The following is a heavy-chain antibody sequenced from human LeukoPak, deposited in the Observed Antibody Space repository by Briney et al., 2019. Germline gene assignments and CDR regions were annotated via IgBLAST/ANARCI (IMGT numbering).Heavy chain of an antibody. CDR2: INPSGGST. Sequence: GASVKVSCKTSGYTFASYYMHWVRQAPGLGLEWMGLINPSGGSTTYAQKFQGRVAMARDTSTSTVYMELSSLRSDDTAVYYCARYPGYSSGRGSLDPWGQGTLVTVSS. J-gene: IGHJ5*02. CDR3: ARYPGYSSGRGSLDP. V-gene: IGHV1-46*01. CDR1: GYTFASYY. D-gene: IGHD6-19*01.